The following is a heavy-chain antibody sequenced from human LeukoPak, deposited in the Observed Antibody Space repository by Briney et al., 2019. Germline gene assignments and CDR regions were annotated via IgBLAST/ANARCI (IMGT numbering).Heavy chain of an antibody. J-gene: IGHJ6*02. CDR1: GXTLMTYA. CDR2: ISGSGGST. V-gene: IGHV3-23*01. D-gene: IGHD1-26*01. CDR3: AKDHFPIVGATMVAYYYYGMDV. Sequence: GGSLRLSCAASGXTLMTYAMSWVRQAPGKGLEWVSAISGSGGSTYYADSVKGRFTISRDNSKNTLYLQMNSLRAEDTAVYYCAKDHFPIVGATMVAYYYYGMDVWGQGTTVTVSS.